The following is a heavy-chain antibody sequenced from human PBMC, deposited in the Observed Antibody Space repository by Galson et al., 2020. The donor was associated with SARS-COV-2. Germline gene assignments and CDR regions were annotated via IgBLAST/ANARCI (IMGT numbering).Heavy chain of an antibody. J-gene: IGHJ4*02. CDR1: GFTFSSYS. V-gene: IGHV3-48*01. CDR2: ISNSSRPI. D-gene: IGHD6-13*01. Sequence: GESLKISCAASGFTFSSYSMNWVRQAPGKGLEWVSYISNSSRPIYYADSVKGRFTISRDNAKNSLYLHMNSLRADDTAVYYCARLSSLDYCGEGTLVTVSS. CDR3: ARLSSLDY.